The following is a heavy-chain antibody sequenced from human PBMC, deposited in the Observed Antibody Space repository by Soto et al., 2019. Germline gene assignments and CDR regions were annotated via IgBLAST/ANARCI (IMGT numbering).Heavy chain of an antibody. CDR3: ARQDRVVAEGRWFDP. V-gene: IGHV4-38-2*02. CDR1: GYSISSGYH. D-gene: IGHD2-15*01. Sequence: KTSETLSLTCTVSGYSISSGYHWAWIRQPPGKGLEWLGSVHYSGNTYYNPSLKSRLTISVDKSKNQFSLNLSCVTAADTAVYYCARQDRVVAEGRWFDPWGQGTLVTVSS. J-gene: IGHJ5*02. CDR2: VHYSGNT.